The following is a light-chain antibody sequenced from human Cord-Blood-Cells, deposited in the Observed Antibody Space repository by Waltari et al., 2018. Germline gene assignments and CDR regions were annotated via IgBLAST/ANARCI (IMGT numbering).Light chain of an antibody. CDR1: QSVVYSSNNKNY. CDR3: QQYYSTPRS. Sequence: DIVMTQSPDSLAASLGERATITCKSSQSVVYSSNNKNYLAWFQQKPGQPPKLLIYWASNRASGVPDRFSGSGSGTDFTLTISSLQAEDVAVYYCQQYYSTPRSFGQGTKLEIK. J-gene: IGKJ2*03. CDR2: WAS. V-gene: IGKV4-1*01.